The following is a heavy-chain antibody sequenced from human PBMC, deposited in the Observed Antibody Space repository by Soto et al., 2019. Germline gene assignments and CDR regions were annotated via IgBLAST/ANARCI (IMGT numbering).Heavy chain of an antibody. D-gene: IGHD5-18*01. CDR3: AKDSGIQLWSRRHGMDV. CDR2: ISYDGSNK. V-gene: IGHV3-30*18. CDR1: GFTFCSYG. Sequence: GGSLRLSCAASGFTFCSYGMHWVRQAPGKGLEWVAAISYDGSNKYYADSVKGRFTISRDNSKNTLYLQMNSLRAEDTAVYYCAKDSGIQLWSRRHGMDVWGQGTTVTVSS. J-gene: IGHJ6*02.